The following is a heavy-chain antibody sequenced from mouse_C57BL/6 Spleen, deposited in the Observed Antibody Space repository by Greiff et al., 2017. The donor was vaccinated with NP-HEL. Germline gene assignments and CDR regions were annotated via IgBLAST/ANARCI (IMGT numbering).Heavy chain of an antibody. CDR1: GYTFTSYW. CDR2: IDPSDSYT. Sequence: QVQLQQPGAELVMPGASVKLSCKASGYTFTSYWMHWVKQRPGQGLEWIGEIDPSDSYTNYNQKFKGKSTLTVDKSSSTAYMQLSSLTSEDSAVYYCARLGSSGLYFDYWGQGTTLTVSS. V-gene: IGHV1-69*01. CDR3: ARLGSSGLYFDY. D-gene: IGHD3-2*02. J-gene: IGHJ2*01.